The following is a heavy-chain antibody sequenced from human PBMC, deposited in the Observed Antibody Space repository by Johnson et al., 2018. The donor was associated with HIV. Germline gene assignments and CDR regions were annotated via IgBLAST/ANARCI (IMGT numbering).Heavy chain of an antibody. V-gene: IGHV3-30*18. J-gene: IGHJ3*01. CDR1: GFTFSSYW. CDR3: AKDIYSVSKIRGLIAPALENHGMDV. D-gene: IGHD3-10*01. Sequence: QVQLVESGGGLVQPGGSLRLSCAASGFTFSSYWMSWVRQAPGKGLEWVAVISYDGSNKYYADSVKGRFNISRDNSKNTLFLHMSDLRPEDTAVYYCAKDIYSVSKIRGLIAPALENHGMDVWGQGTMVTVS. CDR2: ISYDGSNK.